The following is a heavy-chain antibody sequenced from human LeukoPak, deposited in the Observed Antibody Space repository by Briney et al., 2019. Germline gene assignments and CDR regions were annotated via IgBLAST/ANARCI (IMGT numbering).Heavy chain of an antibody. CDR3: ARAPSGLVEPPTRGDYFDY. Sequence: SETLSLTCAVCGGSFSGYYWSWIRQSPGKGLEWIGEMNRSGSSNHNPSLKSRVTISVDTSKNQFSLKLRSVTAADTAVYYCARAPSGLVEPPTRGDYFDYWGQGTLVTVSS. CDR2: MNRSGSS. D-gene: IGHD2-2*01. V-gene: IGHV4-34*01. CDR1: GGSFSGYY. J-gene: IGHJ4*02.